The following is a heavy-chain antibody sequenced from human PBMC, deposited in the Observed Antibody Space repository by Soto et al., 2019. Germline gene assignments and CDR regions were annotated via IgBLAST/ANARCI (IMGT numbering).Heavy chain of an antibody. CDR2: IYHSGST. CDR1: GGSISRSNW. J-gene: IGHJ6*02. Sequence: QVQLQESGPGLVKASGTRSLTCAVAGGSISRSNWWSWVRQPPGKGLEWIGEIYHSGSTNYNPSLKSRVTILVDKSKNQLSLKLSSVTAADTAVYYCARVVGGYYYGMDVWGQGTTVTVSS. D-gene: IGHD2-2*01. V-gene: IGHV4-4*02. CDR3: ARVVGGYYYGMDV.